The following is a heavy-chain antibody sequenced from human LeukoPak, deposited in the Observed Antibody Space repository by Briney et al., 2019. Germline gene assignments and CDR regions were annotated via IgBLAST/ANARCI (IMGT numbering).Heavy chain of an antibody. Sequence: SETLSLTCIVSGGSISSISSNNYHWGWIRQPPGKGLEWIGSIFQSGSTYYNPSLKSRVAISVDTSKNQFSLKLSSVTAADTAAYYCARVGGSGHPLDHWGQGTLVTVSS. J-gene: IGHJ4*02. CDR1: GGSISSISSNNYH. V-gene: IGHV4-39*01. D-gene: IGHD3-10*01. CDR2: IFQSGST. CDR3: ARVGGSGHPLDH.